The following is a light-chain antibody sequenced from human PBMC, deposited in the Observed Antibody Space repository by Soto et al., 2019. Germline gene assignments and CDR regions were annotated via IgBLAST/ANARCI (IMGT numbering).Light chain of an antibody. CDR2: DAS. V-gene: IGKV3-15*01. CDR3: PESGSWLT. J-gene: IGKJ1*01. CDR1: RNVYSN. Sequence: GERVTLSCRASRNVYSNLAWYQQKPGQAPRLLISDASTRATGIPARFSGSGSGTEFSLTISSLQSEDFAVYLCPESGSWLTCAPGTNV.